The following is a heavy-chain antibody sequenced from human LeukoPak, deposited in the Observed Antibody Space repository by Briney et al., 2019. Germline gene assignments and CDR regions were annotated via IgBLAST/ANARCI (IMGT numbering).Heavy chain of an antibody. CDR2: IHPGHSDT. CDR3: ARPRFFDGFLDY. CDR1: GYSFTSYW. Sequence: GESLKISCKGSGYSFTSYWLGWVRQMPGKGLEWMGTIHPGHSDTRYSPSFQGQVTISADKSISTAYLQWSSLKASDTAMYYCARPRFFDGFLDYWGQGTLVTVSS. J-gene: IGHJ4*02. D-gene: IGHD3-9*01. V-gene: IGHV5-51*01.